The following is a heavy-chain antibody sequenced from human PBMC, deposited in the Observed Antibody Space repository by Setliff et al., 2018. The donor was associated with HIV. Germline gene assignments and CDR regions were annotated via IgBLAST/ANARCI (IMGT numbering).Heavy chain of an antibody. Sequence: KTSETLSLTCTVSGGSISTYYLTWIRQPAEKGLEWIGRIFASGSTNYNPSLKSRVTMSVDTSKNQFSLRLSSVTAADTAVYYCVGGLRSRSQGHFDYWGQGTLVTVSS. V-gene: IGHV4-4*07. CDR3: VGGLRSRSQGHFDY. CDR2: IFASGST. D-gene: IGHD5-12*01. CDR1: GGSISTYY. J-gene: IGHJ4*02.